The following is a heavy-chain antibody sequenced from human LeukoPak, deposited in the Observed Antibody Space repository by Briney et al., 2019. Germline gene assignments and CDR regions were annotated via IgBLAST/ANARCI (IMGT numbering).Heavy chain of an antibody. J-gene: IGHJ6*02. Sequence: PGGSLRLSCAASGFTFSSYAMSWVRQAPGKGLECVSAISGSGGSTYYADSVKGRFTISRDNSKNTLYLQMNSLRAEDTAVYYCALYSSGYYYYYYGMDVWGQGTTVTVSS. CDR3: ALYSSGYYYYYYGMDV. CDR2: ISGSGGST. V-gene: IGHV3-23*01. CDR1: GFTFSSYA. D-gene: IGHD3-22*01.